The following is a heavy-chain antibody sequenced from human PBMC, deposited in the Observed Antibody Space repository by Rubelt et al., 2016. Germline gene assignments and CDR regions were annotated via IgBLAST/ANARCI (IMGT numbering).Heavy chain of an antibody. D-gene: IGHD1-7*01. CDR3: ARDLPPFRRYNWNFPLDY. V-gene: IGHV1-18*01. J-gene: IGHJ4*02. Sequence: QVQLVQSGAEVKKPGASVKVSCKASGYTFTSYGISWVRQAPGQGLEWMGWISAYNGNTNYAQKPQGRVTMTTATPTRTAYMELRSLASDDTAVYYCARDLPPFRRYNWNFPLDYWGQGTLVTVSS. CDR2: ISAYNGNT. CDR1: GYTFTSYG.